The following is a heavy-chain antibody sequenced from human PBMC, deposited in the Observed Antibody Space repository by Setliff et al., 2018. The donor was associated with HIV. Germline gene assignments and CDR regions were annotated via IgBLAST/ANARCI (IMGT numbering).Heavy chain of an antibody. CDR2: IDSSGTT. CDR1: GGSFGVYR. Sequence: SETLSLTCTISGGSFGVYRWSWIRQSAGRGLGWIGRIDSSGTTDYKPSLKGRVAISVDTSRNQFSLRVTSVTAADTAVYFCARDRHSSGLGSYGPWGPGILVTVYS. D-gene: IGHD3-10*01. V-gene: IGHV4-4*07. CDR3: ARDRHSSGLGSYGP. J-gene: IGHJ5*02.